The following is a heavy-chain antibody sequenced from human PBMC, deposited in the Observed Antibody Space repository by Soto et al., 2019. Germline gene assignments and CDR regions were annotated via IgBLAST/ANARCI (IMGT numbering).Heavy chain of an antibody. CDR1: GYSINSDYY. V-gene: IGHV4-38-2*01. Sequence: SETLSLTCAVSGYSINSDYYWGWIRQPPGKGLEWIGSVDHSGRTYYSPSLRSRLTIFIDTSKNQFSLRLTSVTAADTAMYFCAKRGYYPSGKINLFDSWGPGTLVTVSS. D-gene: IGHD3-10*01. J-gene: IGHJ4*02. CDR2: VDHSGRT. CDR3: AKRGYYPSGKINLFDS.